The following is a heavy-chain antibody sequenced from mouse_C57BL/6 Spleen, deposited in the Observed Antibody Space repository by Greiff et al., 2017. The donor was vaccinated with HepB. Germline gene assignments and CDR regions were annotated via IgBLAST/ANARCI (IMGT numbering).Heavy chain of an antibody. CDR1: GYTFTDYN. CDR2: INPNNGGT. CDR3: ARRDDFAWFAY. Sequence: EVQLQQSGPELVKPGASVKIPCKASGYTFTDYNMGWVKQSHGKSLEWIGDINPNNGGTIYNQKFKGKATLTVDKSSSTAYMELRSLTSEDTAVYYCARRDDFAWFAYWGQGTLVTVSA. V-gene: IGHV1-18*01. J-gene: IGHJ3*01. D-gene: IGHD2-4*01.